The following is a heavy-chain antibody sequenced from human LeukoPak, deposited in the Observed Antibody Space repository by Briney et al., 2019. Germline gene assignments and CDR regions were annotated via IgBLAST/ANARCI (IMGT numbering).Heavy chain of an antibody. CDR1: GFTFSSYS. CDR3: ARTGIAAARRCWFDP. J-gene: IGHJ5*02. V-gene: IGHV3-48*01. Sequence: PGGSLRLSCAASGFTFSSYSMNWVRQAPGKGLEWVSYISSSSSTIYYADSVKGRFTISRDNAKNSLYLQMNSLRAEDTAVYYCARTGIAAARRCWFDPWGQGTLVTVSS. D-gene: IGHD6-13*01. CDR2: ISSSSSTI.